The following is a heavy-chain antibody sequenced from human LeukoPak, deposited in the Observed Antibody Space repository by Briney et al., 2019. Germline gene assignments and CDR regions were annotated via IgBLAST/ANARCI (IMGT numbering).Heavy chain of an antibody. J-gene: IGHJ3*02. CDR1: GFTVSSNY. Sequence: GGSLRLSCAASGFTVSSNYMSWVRQAPGKGLEWVSVIYSGGSTYYADSVKGRFTISRDDSKNTLYLQMNSLRAEDTAVYYCAREPWELRRGDAFDIWGQGTMVTVSS. D-gene: IGHD1-26*01. CDR2: IYSGGST. CDR3: AREPWELRRGDAFDI. V-gene: IGHV3-66*01.